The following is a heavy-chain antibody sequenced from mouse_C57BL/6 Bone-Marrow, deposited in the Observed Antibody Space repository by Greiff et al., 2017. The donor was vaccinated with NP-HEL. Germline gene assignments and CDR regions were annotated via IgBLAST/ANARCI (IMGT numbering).Heavy chain of an antibody. CDR2: ISSGGSYT. J-gene: IGHJ1*03. CDR3: ARRYYGSSYWYFDV. Sequence: EVKLVESGGDLVKPGGSLKLSCAASGFTFSSYGMSWVRQTPDKRLEWVATISSGGSYTYYPNSVKGRFTISRDNAKNTLYLQMSSLKSEDTAMYYCARRYYGSSYWYFDVWGIGTTVTVSS. V-gene: IGHV5-6*02. CDR1: GFTFSSYG. D-gene: IGHD1-1*01.